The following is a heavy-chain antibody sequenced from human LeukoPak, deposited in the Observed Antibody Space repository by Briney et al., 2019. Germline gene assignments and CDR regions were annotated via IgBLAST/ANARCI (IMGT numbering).Heavy chain of an antibody. CDR1: GGSISSYY. CDR3: ASSQQPYYDSSGYYPPGYYYYMDV. Sequence: SETLSLTCTVSGGSISSYYWSWIRQPPGKGLEWIGYIYYSGSTNYNPSLKSRVTISVDTSKSQFSLKLSSVTAADTAVYYCASSQQPYYDSSGYYPPGYYYYMDVWGKGTTVTISS. D-gene: IGHD3-22*01. J-gene: IGHJ6*03. V-gene: IGHV4-59*01. CDR2: IYYSGST.